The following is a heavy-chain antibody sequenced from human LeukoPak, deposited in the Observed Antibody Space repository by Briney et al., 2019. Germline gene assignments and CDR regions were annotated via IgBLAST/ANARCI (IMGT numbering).Heavy chain of an antibody. CDR2: ISGSGGST. D-gene: IGHD2-8*02. Sequence: GRSLRLSCAVSGFTLSIYAMSWVRQAPGKGLEWVSAISGSGGSTYYADFVKGRFTISRDNSKNTLYMQRNRLRAEHTAVYYCANIGARVVYPRDYYWAQGTLVTVPS. CDR1: GFTLSIYA. J-gene: IGHJ4*02. CDR3: ANIGARVVYPRDYY. V-gene: IGHV3-23*01.